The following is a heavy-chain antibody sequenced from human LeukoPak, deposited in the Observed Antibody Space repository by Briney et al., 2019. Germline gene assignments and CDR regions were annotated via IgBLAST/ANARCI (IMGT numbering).Heavy chain of an antibody. CDR2: ISGSDGST. J-gene: IGHJ4*02. D-gene: IGHD2-2*01. CDR3: AKVEASGGANCYALDY. Sequence: HPGGSLRLSCAASGFTFSSYAMTWVRQAPDKGLEWVSAISGSDGSTYYADSVKGRFTISRDDSQSTLYLQMNSLSAEDTAVYYCAKVEASGGANCYALDYWGQGTLVTVSS. V-gene: IGHV3-23*01. CDR1: GFTFSSYA.